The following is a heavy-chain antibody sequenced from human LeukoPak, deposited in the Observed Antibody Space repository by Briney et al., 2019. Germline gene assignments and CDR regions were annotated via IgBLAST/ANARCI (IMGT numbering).Heavy chain of an antibody. CDR1: GFTVSSNY. Sequence: GGSLRLSCAASGFTVSSNYMTWVRQAPGKGLEWVSVIYSGGSTYYADSVKGRFTISRDNSKSTLYLQMNSLRVEDTAVYYCARGIAVADTGFFDYWGQGTLVAVSS. CDR3: ARGIAVADTGFFDY. V-gene: IGHV3-66*01. D-gene: IGHD6-19*01. CDR2: IYSGGST. J-gene: IGHJ4*02.